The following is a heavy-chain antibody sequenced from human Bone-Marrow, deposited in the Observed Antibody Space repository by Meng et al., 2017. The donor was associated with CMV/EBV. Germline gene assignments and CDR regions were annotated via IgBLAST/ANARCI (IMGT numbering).Heavy chain of an antibody. Sequence: GESLKISCVASGFTFSNYWMHWVRQVPGKGLVWVSRVKGDGSTNYADSVKGRFTISRDNAKNTLYLQMNSLRAEDTAVYYCARDHTYYDFWSGYSPYYYYGMDVWGQGTTVTVSS. D-gene: IGHD3-3*01. CDR2: VKGDGST. J-gene: IGHJ6*02. V-gene: IGHV3-74*01. CDR1: GFTFSNYW. CDR3: ARDHTYYDFWSGYSPYYYYGMDV.